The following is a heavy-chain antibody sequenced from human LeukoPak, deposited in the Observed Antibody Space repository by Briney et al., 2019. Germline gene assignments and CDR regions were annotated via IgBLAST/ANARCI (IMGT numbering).Heavy chain of an antibody. Sequence: GGSLRLSCAASGFTFSDYYMSWIRQAPGKGLEWVSHISGSSKYTNYGDSVKGRFTTSRDNAKNSVYLQTNSLRAEDTAVYYCARSGYTGYDSNIWGQGTLVTVSS. CDR2: ISGSSKYT. V-gene: IGHV3-11*03. J-gene: IGHJ4*02. CDR3: ARSGYTGYDSNI. D-gene: IGHD5-12*01. CDR1: GFTFSDYY.